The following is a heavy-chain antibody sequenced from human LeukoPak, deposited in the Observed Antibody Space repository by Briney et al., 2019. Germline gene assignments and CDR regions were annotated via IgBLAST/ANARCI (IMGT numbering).Heavy chain of an antibody. J-gene: IGHJ6*02. CDR1: GFTFSSYW. CDR3: ARLRPYSSDWYAYYGMDV. V-gene: IGHV3-7*04. Sequence: GGSLRLFCVASGFTFSSYWMSWVRQAPGKGLEWVANIKHDGTQNYYVDSVKGRFTISRDNAKNSLYLQMNSLRAEETAVYYCARLRPYSSDWYAYYGMDVWGQGTTVTVSS. D-gene: IGHD6-13*01. CDR2: IKHDGTQN.